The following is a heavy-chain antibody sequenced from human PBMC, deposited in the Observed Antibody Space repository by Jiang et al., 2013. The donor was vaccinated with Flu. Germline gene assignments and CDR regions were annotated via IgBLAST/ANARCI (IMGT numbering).Heavy chain of an antibody. D-gene: IGHD6-19*01. CDR1: GGSFSGYY. J-gene: IGHJ4*02. CDR3: ARGRDSSGWYAEPKPTYFDY. V-gene: IGHV4-34*01. CDR2: INHSGST. Sequence: LLKPSETLSLTCAVYGGSFSGYYWSWIRQPPGKGLEWIGEINHSGSTNYNPSLKSRVTISVDTSKNQFSLKLSSVTAADTAVYYCARGRDSSGWYAEPKPTYFDYWGQGTLVTVSS.